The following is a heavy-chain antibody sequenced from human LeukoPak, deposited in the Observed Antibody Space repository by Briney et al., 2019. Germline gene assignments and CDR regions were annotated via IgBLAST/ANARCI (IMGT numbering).Heavy chain of an antibody. CDR1: GGSISSGSYY. J-gene: IGHJ3*02. V-gene: IGHV4-61*02. CDR2: IYTSGST. Sequence: PSQTLSLTCTVSGGSISSGSYYWRWIRQPAGKGLEWIGRIYTSGSTNYNPSPKSRVTISVDTSKNQFSLKLSSVTAADTAVYYCARLKPATHDAFDIWGQGTMVTVSS. D-gene: IGHD2-2*01. CDR3: ARLKPATHDAFDI.